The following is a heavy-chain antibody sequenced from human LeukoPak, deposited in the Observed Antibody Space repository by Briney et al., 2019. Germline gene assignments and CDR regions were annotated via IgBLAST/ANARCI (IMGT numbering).Heavy chain of an antibody. V-gene: IGHV4-34*01. J-gene: IGHJ4*02. CDR2: INHSGRT. CDR3: ARGGRSEYYGSGSHDY. D-gene: IGHD3-10*01. Sequence: SESLSLTCTVSGGSISGGSISHYYWSWIRQPPGKGLEWIGEINHSGRTNYNPSLKSRVTVSLDTSKNQFSLKLNSVTAADTAVYYCARGGRSEYYGSGSHDYWGQGTLVTVSS. CDR1: GGSISGGSISHYY.